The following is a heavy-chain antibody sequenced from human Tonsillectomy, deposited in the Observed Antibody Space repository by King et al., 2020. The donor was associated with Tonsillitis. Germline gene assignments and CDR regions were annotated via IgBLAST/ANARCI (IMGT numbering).Heavy chain of an antibody. D-gene: IGHD6-13*01. CDR1: GFTFDDYA. CDR2: IRWNSGSI. J-gene: IGHJ5*02. CDR3: AKDRAAAGPEGWFDP. Sequence: VQLVESGGGLVQPGRSLRLSCAASGFTFDDYAMHWVRQAPGKGLEWVSGIRWNSGSIVYAVSVKGRFTISRDNAKNSLYLQMNSLSAEDTALYYCAKDRAAAGPEGWFDPWGQGTLVTVSS. V-gene: IGHV3-9*01.